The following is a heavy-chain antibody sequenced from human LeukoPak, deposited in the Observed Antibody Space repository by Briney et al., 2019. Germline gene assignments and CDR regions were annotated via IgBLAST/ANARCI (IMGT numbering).Heavy chain of an antibody. CDR3: TRGGAGYPFDY. D-gene: IGHD1-26*01. J-gene: IGHJ4*02. V-gene: IGHV3-30*14. CDR1: GFTYSSYA. CDR2: ISYDGNNK. Sequence: GGSLRLSCAASGFTYSSYAMYWVRQAPGKGLEWVAVISYDGNNKYYAGSVKGRFTISRDNSKKTLYLQMNSLRAEDTAVYYCTRGGAGYPFDYWGQGTLVTVSS.